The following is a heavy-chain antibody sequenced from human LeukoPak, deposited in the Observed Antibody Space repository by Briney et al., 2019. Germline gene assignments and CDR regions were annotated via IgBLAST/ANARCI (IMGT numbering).Heavy chain of an antibody. V-gene: IGHV4-61*02. CDR1: GGSISSGSYY. CDR2: IYTSGST. Sequence: PSQTLSLTCTVSGGSISSGSYYWRWLRQPAGKGLEWVGRIYTSGSTNYNPSLKSRVTISVDTSKNQFSLKLSSVTAADTAVYYCARHSSSSGRYAFDIWGQGTMVTVSS. D-gene: IGHD6-6*01. J-gene: IGHJ3*02. CDR3: ARHSSSSGRYAFDI.